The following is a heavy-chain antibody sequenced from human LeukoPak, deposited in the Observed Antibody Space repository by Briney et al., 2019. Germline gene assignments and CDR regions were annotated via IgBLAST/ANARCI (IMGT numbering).Heavy chain of an antibody. V-gene: IGHV4-34*01. J-gene: IGHJ6*03. CDR2: IDDGGTT. Sequence: SETLSLTCALYGGTFSDHYWSWIRQPPGKGLEWIGEIDDGGTTNQNPSLKSRVTILVDTSKNQFSLKLSSVTAADTAVYYCARKGAYNRRYMDVWGKGTTVTVSS. D-gene: IGHD1-14*01. CDR1: GGTFSDHY. CDR3: ARKGAYNRRYMDV.